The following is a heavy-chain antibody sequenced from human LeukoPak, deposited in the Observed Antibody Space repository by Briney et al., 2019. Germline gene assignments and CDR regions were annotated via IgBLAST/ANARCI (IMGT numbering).Heavy chain of an antibody. D-gene: IGHD1-26*01. Sequence: GGSLRLSCAVSGFTFSDHYMDWVRQAPGKGLEWVGRTRNKANSYTTVYAASVQGRFTVSRDDTKNSLYLQMNSLKTEDTAVYYCARGYHSFDVWGQGTTVTVSS. J-gene: IGHJ6*02. CDR3: ARGYHSFDV. V-gene: IGHV3-72*01. CDR1: GFTFSDHY. CDR2: TRNKANSYTT.